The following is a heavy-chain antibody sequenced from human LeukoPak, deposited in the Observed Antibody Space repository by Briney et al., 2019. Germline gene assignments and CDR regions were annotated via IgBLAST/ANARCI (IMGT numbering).Heavy chain of an antibody. D-gene: IGHD1-26*01. Sequence: GGSLRLSCAVSGFTFSDHYMDWVRQAPGKGLEWVGRTRNKANSYTTVYAASVQGRFTVSRDDTKNSLYLQMNSLKTEDTAVYYCARGYHSFDVWGQGTTVTVSS. J-gene: IGHJ6*02. CDR3: ARGYHSFDV. V-gene: IGHV3-72*01. CDR1: GFTFSDHY. CDR2: TRNKANSYTT.